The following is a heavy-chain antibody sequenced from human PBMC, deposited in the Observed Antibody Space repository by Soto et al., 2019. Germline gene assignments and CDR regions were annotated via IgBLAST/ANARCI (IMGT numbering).Heavy chain of an antibody. V-gene: IGHV2-5*02. CDR3: AHSFLNYDSSGYYYGP. Sequence: SGPTLVNPTQTLTLPCSFSGFSLTTSGEGVGWIRQPPGKALEWLALIYWDDDKRYSPSLKSRLTITKDTSKNQVVLTMTNMDPVDTATYYCAHSFLNYDSSGYYYGPWGKGTLVTVAS. CDR2: IYWDDDK. CDR1: GFSLTTSGEG. J-gene: IGHJ5*02. D-gene: IGHD3-22*01.